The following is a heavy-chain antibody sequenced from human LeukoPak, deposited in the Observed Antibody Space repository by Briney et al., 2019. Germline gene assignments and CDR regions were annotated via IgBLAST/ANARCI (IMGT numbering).Heavy chain of an antibody. Sequence: VASVKVSFKASGYTFTGYYMHWVRQAPGQGLEWMGWINPNSGGTNYAQKFQGRVTMTRDTSISTAYMELSRLRSDDTAVYYCARGASYYDILTGYYRAYYYYGMDVWGQGTTVTVSS. CDR1: GYTFTGYY. CDR3: ARGASYYDILTGYYRAYYYYGMDV. D-gene: IGHD3-9*01. J-gene: IGHJ6*02. V-gene: IGHV1-2*02. CDR2: INPNSGGT.